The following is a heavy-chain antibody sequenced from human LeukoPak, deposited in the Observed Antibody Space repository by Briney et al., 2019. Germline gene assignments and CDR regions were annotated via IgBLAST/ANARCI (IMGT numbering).Heavy chain of an antibody. CDR1: GFIFSSYG. CDR3: AREIGPKDYYYMDV. Sequence: PGGSLRLSCTASGFIFSSYGMNWVRQAPGKGLEWVSSISSSRSYIYYADSVKGRFTMSRDNAKNSLYLQMNSLRAEDTGVYYCAREIGPKDYYYMDVWGKGTTVTVSS. CDR2: ISSSRSYI. J-gene: IGHJ6*03. V-gene: IGHV3-21*01. D-gene: IGHD3-22*01.